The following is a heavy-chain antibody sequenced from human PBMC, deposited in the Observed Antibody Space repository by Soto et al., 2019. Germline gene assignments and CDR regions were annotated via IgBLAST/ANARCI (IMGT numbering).Heavy chain of an antibody. J-gene: IGHJ4*02. D-gene: IGHD1-7*01. CDR2: IIPIFGTA. CDR1: GGTFSSYA. Sequence: SVKVSCKASGGTFSSYAISWVRQAPGQGLEWMGGIIPIFGTANYAQKFQGRVTITADESTSTAYMELSSLRSEDTAVYYCARGGLRWNYAYDYWGQGTLVTVSS. CDR3: ARGGLRWNYAYDY. V-gene: IGHV1-69*13.